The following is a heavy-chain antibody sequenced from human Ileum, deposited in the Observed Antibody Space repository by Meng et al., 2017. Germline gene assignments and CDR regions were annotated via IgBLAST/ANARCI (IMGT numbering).Heavy chain of an antibody. CDR1: GGSVSSSGYQ. Sequence: QGQLQESGPGLVRPSETLSLICAVSGGSVSSSGYQWGWIRQPPGKGLEWIGYASTNYNPSLKSRVTISVDTSKNQFSLKLTSVTAADTAVYYCARDHWGSLDYWGQGVLVTVSS. CDR3: ARDHWGSLDY. V-gene: IGHV4-61*08. D-gene: IGHD7-27*01. J-gene: IGHJ4*02. CDR2: AST.